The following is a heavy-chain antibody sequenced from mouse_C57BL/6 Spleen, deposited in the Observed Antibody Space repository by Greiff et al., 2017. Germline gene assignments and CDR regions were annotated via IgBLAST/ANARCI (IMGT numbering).Heavy chain of an antibody. CDR1: GYTFTSYW. CDR3: ARRSHDYDGD. D-gene: IGHD2-4*01. CDR2: IDPSDSYT. V-gene: IGHV1-69*01. J-gene: IGHJ2*01. Sequence: QQSCKASGYTFTSYWMHWVKQRPGQGLEWIGEIDPSDSYTNYNQKFIGKSTLTADKTSSTTYMQLSSLTSEDSAVSYSARRSHDYDGDWGQGTTLTVSS.